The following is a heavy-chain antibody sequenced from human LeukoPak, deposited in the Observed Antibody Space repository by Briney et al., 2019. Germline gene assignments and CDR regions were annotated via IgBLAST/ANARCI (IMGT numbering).Heavy chain of an antibody. CDR3: VKDLTYESSGSFFDY. J-gene: IGHJ4*02. D-gene: IGHD3-22*01. V-gene: IGHV3-43*01. Sequence: GGSLRLSCAASGFTFEDYTMHWVRQVPGKTLEWVSLIRWDGTTYYTDSVKGRFTISRDNSQDSLYLQMDTLRSEDTAFYYCVKDLTYESSGSFFDYWGRGTLVTVS. CDR1: GFTFEDYT. CDR2: IRWDGTT.